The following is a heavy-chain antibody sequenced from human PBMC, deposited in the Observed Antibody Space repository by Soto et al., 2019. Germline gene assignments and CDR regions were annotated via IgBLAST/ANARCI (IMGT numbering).Heavy chain of an antibody. J-gene: IGHJ4*02. CDR2: FDPEDGET. V-gene: IGHV1-24*01. CDR1: GYTLTELS. Sequence: ASVKVSCKVSGYTLTELSMHWVRQAPGKGLEWMGGFDPEDGETIYAQKFQGRVTMTEDTSTDTAYMELSSLRSEDTAVYYCATTGNWNYAMDYRGQGTLVTVPS. D-gene: IGHD1-7*01. CDR3: ATTGNWNYAMDY.